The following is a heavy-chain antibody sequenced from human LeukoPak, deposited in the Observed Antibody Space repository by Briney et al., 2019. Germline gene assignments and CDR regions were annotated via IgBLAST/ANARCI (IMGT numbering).Heavy chain of an antibody. D-gene: IGHD4-11*01. Sequence: GGSLRLSCTASGFTLGDYAMSWIRQAPGKGLEWVGFIRSKAYGETADYAASVKGRFTISRDDSKAIAYLQMNSLKTGDTAVYHCTRDRGAYSLYDYWGQGTLVTVSS. CDR2: IRSKAYGETA. CDR1: GFTLGDYA. V-gene: IGHV3-49*03. J-gene: IGHJ4*02. CDR3: TRDRGAYSLYDY.